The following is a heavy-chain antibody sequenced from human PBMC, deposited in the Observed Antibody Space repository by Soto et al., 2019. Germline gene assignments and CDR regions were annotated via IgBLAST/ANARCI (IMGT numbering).Heavy chain of an antibody. D-gene: IGHD3-3*01. Sequence: PGGSLRLSCAASGFTFSSYAMHWVRQAPGEGLEWVAVVSYDGSSKYYADSVKGRFTISRDNSKNTLYLQMNSLRSDDTAVYYCAKELVPLYYAGMDVWGQETTVTVSS. CDR3: AKELVPLYYAGMDV. V-gene: IGHV3-30*18. J-gene: IGHJ6*02. CDR1: GFTFSSYA. CDR2: VSYDGSSK.